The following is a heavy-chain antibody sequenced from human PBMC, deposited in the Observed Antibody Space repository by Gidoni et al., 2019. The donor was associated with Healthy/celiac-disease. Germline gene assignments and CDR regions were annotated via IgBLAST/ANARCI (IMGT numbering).Heavy chain of an antibody. J-gene: IGHJ5*02. CDR1: GGSISSGGYY. CDR3: ARAGDYDVLGVGRFDP. V-gene: IGHV4-31*03. CDR2: IYYSGST. Sequence: GPGLVKPSQTLSLPCTVSGGSISSGGYYWSWIRQHPGKGLEWIGYIYYSGSTYYNPSLKSRVTISVDTSKNQFSLKLSSVTAADTAVYYCARAGDYDVLGVGRFDPWGQGTLVTVSS. D-gene: IGHD4-17*01.